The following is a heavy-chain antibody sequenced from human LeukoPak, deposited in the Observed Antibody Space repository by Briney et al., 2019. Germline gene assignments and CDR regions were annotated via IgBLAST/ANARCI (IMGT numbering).Heavy chain of an antibody. CDR2: INPNSGGT. J-gene: IGHJ4*02. Sequence: ASVKVSCKASGYTFTGYYMHWVRQAPGQGLEWMGRINPNSGGTNYAQKFQGRVTMTRDTSTSTVYMELSSLRSEDTAVYYCARDLGEETYGPPVYWGQGTLVTVSS. CDR3: ARDLGEETYGPPVY. CDR1: GYTFTGYY. V-gene: IGHV1-2*06. D-gene: IGHD3-10*01.